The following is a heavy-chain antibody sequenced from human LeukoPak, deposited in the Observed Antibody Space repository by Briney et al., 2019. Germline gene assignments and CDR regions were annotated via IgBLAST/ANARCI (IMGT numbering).Heavy chain of an antibody. CDR3: AKDRGYYDTSGYLI. D-gene: IGHD3-22*01. J-gene: IGHJ4*02. CDR1: GFTFSSYG. Sequence: PGESLRLSCAACGFTFSSYGMIWVRQAPGKGLEWVSTITNSGDSTYYTDSVKGRFTISRDDSRNTLYLQMNSLRAEDTAVYYCAKDRGYYDTSGYLIWGQGTLVTVSS. V-gene: IGHV3-23*01. CDR2: ITNSGDST.